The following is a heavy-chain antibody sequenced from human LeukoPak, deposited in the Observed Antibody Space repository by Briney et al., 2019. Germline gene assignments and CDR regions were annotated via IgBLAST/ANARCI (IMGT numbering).Heavy chain of an antibody. J-gene: IGHJ5*02. V-gene: IGHV4-4*07. CDR3: ARGAFFYPRQQDPNWFDP. CDR2: IYTSGSI. D-gene: IGHD6-13*01. CDR1: GDSLSDNY. Sequence: SETLSLTCTVSGDSLSDNYWSWIRQPAGKGLEWIGRIYTSGSINYNPSLKSRVTISVDTSKNQFSLKLSSVTAADTAVCYCARGAFFYPRQQDPNWFDPWGQGTLVTVSS.